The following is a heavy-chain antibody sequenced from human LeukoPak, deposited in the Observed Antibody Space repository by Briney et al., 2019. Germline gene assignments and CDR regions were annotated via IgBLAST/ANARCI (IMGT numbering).Heavy chain of an antibody. CDR1: GGTFSSYA. Sequence: SVKVSCKASGGTFSSYAISWVRQAPGQGLKWMGGIIPIFGTANYAQKFQGRVTITTDESTSTAYMELSSLRSEDTAVYYCAAPGRWLQLRLDYWGQGTLVTVSS. CDR3: AAPGRWLQLRLDY. D-gene: IGHD5-24*01. CDR2: IIPIFGTA. V-gene: IGHV1-69*05. J-gene: IGHJ4*02.